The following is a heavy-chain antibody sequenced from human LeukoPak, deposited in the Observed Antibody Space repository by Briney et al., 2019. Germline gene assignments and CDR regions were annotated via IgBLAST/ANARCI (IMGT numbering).Heavy chain of an antibody. Sequence: PSETLSLTCAVSGGSISSSNWWSWVRQPPGKGPEWIGSIYHSGSTYYNPSLKSRVTISVDTSKNHFSLRLSSVTAADTAVYYCARVPGYNYGRGIDYWGQGTLVTVSS. V-gene: IGHV4-4*02. J-gene: IGHJ4*02. CDR1: GGSISSSNW. CDR2: IYHSGST. CDR3: ARVPGYNYGRGIDY. D-gene: IGHD5-18*01.